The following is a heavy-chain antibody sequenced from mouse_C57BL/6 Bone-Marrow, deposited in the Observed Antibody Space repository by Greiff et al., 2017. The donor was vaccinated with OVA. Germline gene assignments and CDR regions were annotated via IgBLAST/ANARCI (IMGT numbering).Heavy chain of an antibody. D-gene: IGHD2-4*01. J-gene: IGHJ1*03. CDR2: IDPEAGET. Sequence: VQLQQSGAELVKPGASVKLSCTASGFNIKDYYMHWVKQRTEQGLEWIGRIDPEAGETKYAPKFQGKATITADTSSNTAYLQLSSLTSEDTAVYSCARSIYYEYDMWYFDVWGTGTTVTVSS. CDR1: GFNIKDYY. V-gene: IGHV14-2*01. CDR3: ARSIYYEYDMWYFDV.